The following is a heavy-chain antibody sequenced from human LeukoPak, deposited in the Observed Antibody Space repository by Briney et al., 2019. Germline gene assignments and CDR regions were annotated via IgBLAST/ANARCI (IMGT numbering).Heavy chain of an antibody. Sequence: PVKVSCKASGGTFSSYAISWVRQAPGQGLEWMGRIIPIFGTANYAQKFQGRVTITTDESTSTAYMELSSLRSEDTAVYYCASSRAAGTPYYYYYMDVWGKGTMVTVSS. CDR2: IIPIFGTA. V-gene: IGHV1-69*05. CDR3: ASSRAAGTPYYYYYMDV. CDR1: GGTFSSYA. D-gene: IGHD6-13*01. J-gene: IGHJ6*03.